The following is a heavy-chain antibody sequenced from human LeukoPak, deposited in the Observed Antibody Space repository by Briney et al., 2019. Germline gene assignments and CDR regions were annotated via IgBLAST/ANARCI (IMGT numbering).Heavy chain of an antibody. V-gene: IGHV3-66*01. Sequence: GGSLRLSCAASGFTINNNYMNWVRQAPGKGVEWVSVIYSGGNTYYSDSVKGRFTISRDNYKNTLYLQINSLSAEDTAVYYCAKKDNGNYFNFDYWGQGTLVTVSS. CDR1: GFTINNNY. D-gene: IGHD2/OR15-2a*01. J-gene: IGHJ4*02. CDR3: AKKDNGNYFNFDY. CDR2: IYSGGNT.